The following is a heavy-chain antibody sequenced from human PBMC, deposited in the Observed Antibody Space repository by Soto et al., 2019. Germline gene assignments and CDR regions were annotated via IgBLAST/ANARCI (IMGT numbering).Heavy chain of an antibody. V-gene: IGHV4-31*03. CDR1: GGSISSGGYY. J-gene: IGHJ4*02. Sequence: SETLSLTCTVSGGSISSGGYYWSWIRQHPGKSLEWIGYIYCSGSTYYNPSLKSRVTISVDTSKNQFSLKLSSVTAADTAVYYCARNRPDGDFDYWGQGTLVTVSS. CDR2: IYCSGST. CDR3: ARNRPDGDFDY. D-gene: IGHD4-17*01.